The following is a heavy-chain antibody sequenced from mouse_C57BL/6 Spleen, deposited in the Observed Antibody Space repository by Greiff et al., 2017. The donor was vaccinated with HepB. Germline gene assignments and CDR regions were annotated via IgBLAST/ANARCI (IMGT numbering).Heavy chain of an antibody. J-gene: IGHJ2*01. CDR3: AKENPGYYFDY. Sequence: EADGGLVQPKGSLKLSCAASGFSFNTYAMNWVRQAPGKGLEWVARIRSKSNNYATYYADSVKDRFTISRDDSESMLYLQMNNLKTEDTAMYYCAKENPGYYFDYWGQGTTLTVSS. CDR1: GFSFNTYA. D-gene: IGHD1-2*01. CDR2: IRSKSNNYAT. V-gene: IGHV10-1*01.